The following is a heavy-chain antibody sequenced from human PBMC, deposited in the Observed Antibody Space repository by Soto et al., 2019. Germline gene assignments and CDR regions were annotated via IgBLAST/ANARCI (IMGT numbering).Heavy chain of an antibody. Sequence: ASGKVTCEASGFMSTNYNFHWVRQAPGQSLEWMGRVSAGNGNTQYSQKFQGRVTISRNTSATTAFMELSSLGFEDTAVYYCATDYCSYWRLWGHVPLVTVCS. D-gene: IGHD4-4*01. V-gene: IGHV1-3*01. CDR2: VSAGNGNT. J-gene: IGHJ4*01. CDR3: ATDYCSYWRL. CDR1: GFMSTNYN.